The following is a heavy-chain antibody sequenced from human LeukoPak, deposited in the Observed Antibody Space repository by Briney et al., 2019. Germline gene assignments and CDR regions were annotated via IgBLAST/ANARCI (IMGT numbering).Heavy chain of an antibody. D-gene: IGHD5-12*01. J-gene: IGHJ4*02. CDR1: GYTFISYD. CDR3: ARPRGKGNQSGYAD. CDR2: MNPKSGNT. Sequence: ASVKVSCKTSGYTFISYDINWVRQATGQGLEWMGWMNPKSGNTGYAQKFQGRVTMTRNTSISTAYMELSSLRSEDTAVYYCARPRGKGNQSGYADWGQGTLVTVSS. V-gene: IGHV1-8*01.